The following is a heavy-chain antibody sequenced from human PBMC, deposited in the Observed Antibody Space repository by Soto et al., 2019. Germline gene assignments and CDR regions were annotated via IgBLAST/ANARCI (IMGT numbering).Heavy chain of an antibody. D-gene: IGHD2-2*01. CDR1: GYTFTSCY. CDR2: INPSGGST. V-gene: IGHV1-46*03. CDR3: ARWGYCSSTSCYLSFDY. Sequence: ASVKVSCKASGYTFTSCYIRWVRQAPGQGLEWMGIINPSGGSTSYAQKFQGRVTMTRDTSTSTVYMELSSLRSEDTAVYYCARWGYCSSTSCYLSFDYWGQGTLVT. J-gene: IGHJ4*02.